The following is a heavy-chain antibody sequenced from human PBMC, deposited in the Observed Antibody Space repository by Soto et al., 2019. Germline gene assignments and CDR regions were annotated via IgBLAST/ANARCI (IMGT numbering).Heavy chain of an antibody. D-gene: IGHD2-8*01. Sequence: PSQTLSLTCAISGDSFSSNSAAWNWIRQCPSRGLEWLGRTYYRSKWYNDYAVSVKSRITINPDTSKNQFSLQLNSVTPEDTAVYYCARDLVLDYYYYYGMDVWGQGTTVTAP. CDR1: GDSFSSNSAA. J-gene: IGHJ6*02. CDR3: ARDLVLDYYYYYGMDV. V-gene: IGHV6-1*01. CDR2: TYYRSKWYN.